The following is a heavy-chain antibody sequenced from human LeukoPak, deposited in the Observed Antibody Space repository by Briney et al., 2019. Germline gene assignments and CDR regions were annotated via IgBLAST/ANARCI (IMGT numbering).Heavy chain of an antibody. CDR2: MYDSGST. CDR1: GGSISSGGYY. CDR3: ARHGGSYTFDL. J-gene: IGHJ4*02. D-gene: IGHD1-26*01. Sequence: SQTLSLTCTVSGGSISSGGYYWSWIRQPPGKGLELIGYMYDSGSTNYNPSLKSRVTISVDTSKKQFSLRLSSVTAADTAVYYCARHGGSYTFDLWGQGVLVTVSS. V-gene: IGHV4-61*08.